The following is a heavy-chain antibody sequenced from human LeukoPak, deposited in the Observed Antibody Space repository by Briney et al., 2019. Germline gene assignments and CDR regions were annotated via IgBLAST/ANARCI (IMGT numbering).Heavy chain of an antibody. CDR3: ARDRVRSGSGSYSNWFDP. D-gene: IGHD3-10*01. CDR1: GFTFSSYW. CDR2: INSDGSST. V-gene: IGHV3-74*01. J-gene: IGHJ5*02. Sequence: GGSLRLSCAASGFTFSSYWMHWVRQAPGKGLVWVSRINSDGSSTSYADSVKGRFTISRDNAKNTLYLQMNSLRAEDTAVYYCARDRVRSGSGSYSNWFDPWGQGTLVTVSS.